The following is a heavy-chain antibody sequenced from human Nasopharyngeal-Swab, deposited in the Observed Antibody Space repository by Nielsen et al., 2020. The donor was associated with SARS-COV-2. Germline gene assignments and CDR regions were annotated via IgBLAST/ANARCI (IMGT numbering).Heavy chain of an antibody. CDR2: IYPGDSDT. J-gene: IGHJ3*02. D-gene: IGHD3-22*01. CDR1: GSRFISYW. V-gene: IGHV5-51*01. Sequence: GESLKIACQGSGSRFISYWIGRVRQMPGKGLEWMGIIYPGDSDTRYSPSFQGQVTISADKSISTAYLQWSSLKASDTAMCYCARTAIEGGYYRGDAFDIWGQGTMVTVSS. CDR3: ARTAIEGGYYRGDAFDI.